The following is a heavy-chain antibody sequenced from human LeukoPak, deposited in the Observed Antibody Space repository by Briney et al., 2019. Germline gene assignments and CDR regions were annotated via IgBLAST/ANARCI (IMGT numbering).Heavy chain of an antibody. CDR2: ISGSGSST. Sequence: PGGSLRLSCAASGFTFTSYGMTWVRQAPGKGLEWVSSISGSGSSTFYADSVKGRFTISRDNSKNTLYLQMTSLRAEDTALYYCAEHYYGSGNYRAFDIWGQGTMVTVSA. CDR3: AEHYYGSGNYRAFDI. J-gene: IGHJ3*02. V-gene: IGHV3-23*01. D-gene: IGHD3-10*01. CDR1: GFTFTSYG.